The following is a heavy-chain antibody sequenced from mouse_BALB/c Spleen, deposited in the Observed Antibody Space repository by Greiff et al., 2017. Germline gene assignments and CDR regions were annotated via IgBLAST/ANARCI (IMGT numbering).Heavy chain of an antibody. CDR1: GYAFTNYL. D-gene: IGHD1-2*01. Sequence: QVQLQQSGAELVRPGTSVKVSCKASGYAFTNYLIEWVKQRPGQGLEWIGVINPGSGGTNYNEKFKGKATLTADKSSSTAYMQLSSLTSDDSAVYFCARRGNYYGYPFDYWGQGTTLTVPS. V-gene: IGHV1-54*01. J-gene: IGHJ2*01. CDR3: ARRGNYYGYPFDY. CDR2: INPGSGGT.